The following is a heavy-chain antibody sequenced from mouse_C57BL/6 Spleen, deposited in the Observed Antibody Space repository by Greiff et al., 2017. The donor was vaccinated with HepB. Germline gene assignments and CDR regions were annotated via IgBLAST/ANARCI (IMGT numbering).Heavy chain of an antibody. D-gene: IGHD2-4*01. CDR2: IDPANGNT. Sequence: EVQLKESVAELVRPGASVKLSCTASGFNIKNTYMHWVKQRPEQGLEWIGRIDPANGNTKYAPKFQGKATITADTSSNTAYLQLSSLTSEDTAIYYCARSGWGLRPPYAMDYWGQGTSVTVSS. CDR1: GFNIKNTY. CDR3: ARSGWGLRPPYAMDY. V-gene: IGHV14-3*01. J-gene: IGHJ4*01.